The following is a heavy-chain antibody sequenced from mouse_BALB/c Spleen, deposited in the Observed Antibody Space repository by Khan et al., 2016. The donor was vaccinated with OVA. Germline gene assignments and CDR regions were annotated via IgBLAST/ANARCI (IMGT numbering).Heavy chain of an antibody. Sequence: EVKLEESGGGLVQPGGSMKLSCVASGFTFSNYWMNWVRQSPEKGLEWVAEIRLKSNNYATHYAESVKGRFTISRDDSKSSVYLQMNNLRAEDTGIDYCIKGLFYYNAMDYWGQGTSVTVSS. CDR1: GFTFSNYW. CDR2: IRLKSNNYAT. V-gene: IGHV6-6*02. J-gene: IGHJ4*01. CDR3: IKGLFYYNAMDY. D-gene: IGHD1-3*01.